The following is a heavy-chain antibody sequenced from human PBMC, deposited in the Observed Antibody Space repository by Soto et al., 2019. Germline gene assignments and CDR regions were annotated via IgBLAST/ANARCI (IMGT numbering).Heavy chain of an antibody. CDR2: IFPGDSDT. CDR3: ARRGGYCSNGVCYINYYYGMDV. Sequence: PGESLKISCKGSGHSFTNYWIGWVRQMPGKGLEWMGIIFPGDSDTRYSPSFQGQVTISADRSSSTAYLQWSSLKASDTAMYYCARRGGYCSNGVCYINYYYGMDVWGQGTTVTVSS. D-gene: IGHD2-8*01. V-gene: IGHV5-51*01. CDR1: GHSFTNYW. J-gene: IGHJ6*02.